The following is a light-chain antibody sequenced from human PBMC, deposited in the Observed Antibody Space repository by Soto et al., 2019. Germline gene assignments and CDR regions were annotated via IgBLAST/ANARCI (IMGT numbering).Light chain of an antibody. CDR1: QGISSW. CDR3: QQYNSYSGT. V-gene: IGKV1-5*01. J-gene: IGKJ1*01. Sequence: DIQLTQSPSSLSASVGDRFTITCRASQGISSWLAWYQQKPGKAPKLLIYDASSLESGVPSRFSGSGSGTEFTLTISSLQPDDFATYYCQQYNSYSGTFGQGTKVDIK. CDR2: DAS.